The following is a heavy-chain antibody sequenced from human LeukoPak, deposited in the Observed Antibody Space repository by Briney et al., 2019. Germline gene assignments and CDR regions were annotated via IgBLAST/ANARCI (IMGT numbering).Heavy chain of an antibody. CDR3: ARDLGYYDSSGWGAFDI. Sequence: PSDTLSLTCTVSGGSISSYYWSWIRQPPGKGLEWIGYIYHSGSTYYNPSLKSRVTISVDRSKNQFSLKLSSVTAADTAVYYCARDLGYYDSSGWGAFDIWGQGTMVTVSS. J-gene: IGHJ3*02. CDR2: IYHSGST. D-gene: IGHD3-22*01. CDR1: GGSISSYY. V-gene: IGHV4-59*12.